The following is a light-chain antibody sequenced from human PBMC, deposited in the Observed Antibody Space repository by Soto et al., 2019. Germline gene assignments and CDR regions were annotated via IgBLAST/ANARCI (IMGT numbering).Light chain of an antibody. Sequence: DIQMTQSPSSLSASVVDRVTITGRASHRISGYLNWFQQKPGKAPNLLVYHTSKLQSGVPPRFSGSGSGTDCTLTICRLQPEDCATYYCHQSYSAAPTFGQGTKLDI. V-gene: IGKV1-39*01. J-gene: IGKJ2*01. CDR3: HQSYSAAPT. CDR2: HTS. CDR1: HRISGY.